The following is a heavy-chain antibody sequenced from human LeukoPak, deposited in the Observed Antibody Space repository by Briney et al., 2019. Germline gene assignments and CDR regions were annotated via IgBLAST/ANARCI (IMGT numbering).Heavy chain of an antibody. CDR3: ARQNNFDFWSGFFDY. Sequence: SETLSLTCTVSGGSFSNYNYYWGWIRQSPGKGLEWIGSIHYVGSTYYNPSLKGRVTISVDTSKNQFSLNLSSVTAADTAVYYCARQNNFDFWSGFFDYWGLGALVTVSS. D-gene: IGHD3-3*01. V-gene: IGHV4-39*01. J-gene: IGHJ4*02. CDR1: GGSFSNYNYY. CDR2: IHYVGST.